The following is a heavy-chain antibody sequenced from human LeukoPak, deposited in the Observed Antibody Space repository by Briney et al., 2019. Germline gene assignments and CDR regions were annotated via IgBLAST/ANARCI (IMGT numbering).Heavy chain of an antibody. CDR3: ARERANCHFDY. Sequence: GALGLSLAASGFPFSSYAMQWVRPASGKGLEYVSAISSNGGSTYYANSVKGRFTISRDNSKNTLYLQMGSLRAEDMAVYYCARERANCHFDYWGQGTLVTVSS. J-gene: IGHJ4*02. CDR2: ISSNGGST. CDR1: GFPFSSYA. V-gene: IGHV3-64*01. D-gene: IGHD4/OR15-4a*01.